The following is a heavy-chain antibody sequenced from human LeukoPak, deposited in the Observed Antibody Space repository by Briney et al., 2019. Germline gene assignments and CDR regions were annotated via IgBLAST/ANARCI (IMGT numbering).Heavy chain of an antibody. CDR3: TRSEYSSSFDY. CDR1: GFTFSRYA. J-gene: IGHJ4*02. Sequence: PGGSLRLSSAASGFTFSRYAMPGVRQAPGQGLGWFAVIGYDGSNKYYAASVKGRFTISRDNSKNTLYLQMSSLRAEDTAVYYCTRSEYSSSFDYWGQGTLVTVSS. V-gene: IGHV3-30-3*01. CDR2: IGYDGSNK. D-gene: IGHD6-6*01.